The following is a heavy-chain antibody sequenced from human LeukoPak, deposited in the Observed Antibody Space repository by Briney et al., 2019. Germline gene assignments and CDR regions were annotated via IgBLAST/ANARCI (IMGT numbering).Heavy chain of an antibody. J-gene: IGHJ4*02. D-gene: IGHD3-10*01. CDR1: GFSFNKAW. CDR3: TLPWGSGSYYDY. CDR2: IKSETDGGTT. Sequence: GGSLRLSCAASGFSFNKAWMSWVRQAPGKGLEWVGRIKSETDGGTTDYAAPVKGRFTISRDDSKNTLFLQMNSLKTEDTAVYYCTLPWGSGSYYDYWGQGTLVTVSS. V-gene: IGHV3-15*01.